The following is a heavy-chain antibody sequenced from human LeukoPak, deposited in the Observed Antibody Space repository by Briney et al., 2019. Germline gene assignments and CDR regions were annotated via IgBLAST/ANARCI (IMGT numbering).Heavy chain of an antibody. Sequence: SQTLSLTCTVSGGSISSGGYYWSWIRQHPGKGLEWIGYIYYSGSTYYNPSLKSRVTISVDTSKNQFSLKLSSVTAADTAVYYCARGFGELLYWFDPWGQGTLVTVSS. CDR1: GGSISSGGYY. J-gene: IGHJ5*02. V-gene: IGHV4-31*03. CDR3: ARGFGELLYWFDP. D-gene: IGHD3-10*01. CDR2: IYYSGST.